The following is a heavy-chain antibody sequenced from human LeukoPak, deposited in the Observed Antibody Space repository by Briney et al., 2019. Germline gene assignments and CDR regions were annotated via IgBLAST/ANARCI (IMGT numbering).Heavy chain of an antibody. CDR1: GGSFSGYY. J-gene: IGHJ4*02. CDR2: INHSGST. CDR3: ARVAFGSGSRTLNYFDY. D-gene: IGHD3-10*01. V-gene: IGHV4-34*01. Sequence: PSETLSLTCAVYGGSFSGYYWSWIRQPPGKGLEWIGEINHSGSTNYNPSLKRGVTISVDNTKNQSSLKLSSVTAADTAVYYWARVAFGSGSRTLNYFDYWGQGTLVTVSS.